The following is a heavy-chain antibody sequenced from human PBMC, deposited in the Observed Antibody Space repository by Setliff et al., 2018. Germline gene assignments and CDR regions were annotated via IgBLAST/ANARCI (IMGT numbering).Heavy chain of an antibody. J-gene: IGHJ5*02. CDR3: ATDGPVLNGDYIS. Sequence: SETLSLTCSVSGASISTTYYYCDWIRQSPEKGLEWIGTIYQNGITYYNPSVKSRVTISVDKSKNQFSLSLRSVTAADTAVYYCATDGPVLNGDYISWGQGTLVTVSS. D-gene: IGHD3-10*01. V-gene: IGHV4-39*07. CDR2: IYQNGIT. CDR1: GASISTTYYY.